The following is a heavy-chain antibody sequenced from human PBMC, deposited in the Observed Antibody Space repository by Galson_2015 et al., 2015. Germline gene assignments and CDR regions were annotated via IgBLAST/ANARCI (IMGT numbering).Heavy chain of an antibody. Sequence: SLRLSCAASGFTFSSYAMHWVRQAPGKGLEWVAVISYDGSNKYYADSVKGRFTISRDNSKNTLYLQMNSLRAEDTAVYYCARDTVLLWFGETIDYWGQGTLVTVSS. J-gene: IGHJ4*02. CDR3: ARDTVLLWFGETIDY. D-gene: IGHD3-10*01. CDR2: ISYDGSNK. CDR1: GFTFSSYA. V-gene: IGHV3-30-3*01.